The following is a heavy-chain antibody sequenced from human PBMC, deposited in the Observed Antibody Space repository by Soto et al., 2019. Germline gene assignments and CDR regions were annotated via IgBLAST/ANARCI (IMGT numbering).Heavy chain of an antibody. V-gene: IGHV3-30-3*01. CDR3: ARSRNGAVPDSINF. CDR1: GFTFSRYA. J-gene: IGHJ4*02. CDR2: ISRDGSSK. Sequence: GGSLRLSCAASGFTFSRYAMHWVRQAPGEWLEWVAVISRDGSSKYYGGSVKGRFTVSRDNSNNTLYLSMTSLRPDDTAVFYCARSRNGAVPDSINFWGQGXLVTVYS. D-gene: IGHD2-8*01.